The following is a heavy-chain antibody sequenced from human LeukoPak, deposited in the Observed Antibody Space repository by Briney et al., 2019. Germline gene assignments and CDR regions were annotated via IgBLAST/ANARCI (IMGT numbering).Heavy chain of an antibody. CDR3: VKYYDFWSGYYDI. D-gene: IGHD3-3*01. CDR1: GGSVSSYY. Sequence: PSETLSLTCTVSGGSVSSYYWSWIRQPAGKGLDWIGRFNPSGSTNYNPSLKSRLTMSVDTSKNQFSLKLSSVTAADTAVYYCVKYYDFWSGYYDIWGQGTMVTVSS. CDR2: FNPSGST. J-gene: IGHJ3*02. V-gene: IGHV4-4*07.